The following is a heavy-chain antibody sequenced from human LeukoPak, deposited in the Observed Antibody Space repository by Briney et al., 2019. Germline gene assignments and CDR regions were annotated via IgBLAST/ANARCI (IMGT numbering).Heavy chain of an antibody. CDR2: INPSGGST. CDR3: ARTKPVVPAARINWFDP. J-gene: IGHJ5*02. Sequence: ASVKVSCKASGYTFTSYYMHWVRQAPGQGLEWMGIINPSGGSTSYAQKFQGRVTMTRDTSISTAYMELSRLRSDDTAVYYCARTKPVVPAARINWFDPWGQGTLVTVSS. V-gene: IGHV1-46*01. D-gene: IGHD2-2*01. CDR1: GYTFTSYY.